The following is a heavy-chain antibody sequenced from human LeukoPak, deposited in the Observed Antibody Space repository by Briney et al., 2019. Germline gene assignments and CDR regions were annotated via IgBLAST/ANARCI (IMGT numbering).Heavy chain of an antibody. CDR2: INPNSGGT. D-gene: IGHD3-9*01. CDR1: GYTFTGYY. CDR3: ARDGGLLTGYYDYYFDY. V-gene: IGHV1-2*02. J-gene: IGHJ4*02. Sequence: APVKVSCKASGYTFTGYYMHWVRQAPGQGLEWMVWINPNSGGTNYAQKFQGRVTMTRDTSISTAYMELSRLRSDDTAVYYCARDGGLLTGYYDYYFDYWGQGTLVTVSS.